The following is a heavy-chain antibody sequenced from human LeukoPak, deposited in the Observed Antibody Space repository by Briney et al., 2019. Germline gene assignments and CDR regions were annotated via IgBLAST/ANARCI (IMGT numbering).Heavy chain of an antibody. CDR2: ISYDGTIK. J-gene: IGHJ4*02. D-gene: IGHD2-15*01. V-gene: IGHV3-30-3*01. Sequence: GGSLRLSCVASGFTFSSYDMHWVRQAPGKGLEWVAVISYDGTIKYYSDFAGGRFTISRDNSKNTLYLKLDSLRPDDTAVYYCARELLGRVPDYFDSRCQGILVTVAS. CDR3: ARELLGRVPDYFDS. CDR1: GFTFSSYD.